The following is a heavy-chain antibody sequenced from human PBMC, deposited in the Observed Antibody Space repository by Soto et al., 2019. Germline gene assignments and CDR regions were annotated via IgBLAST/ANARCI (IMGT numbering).Heavy chain of an antibody. Sequence: GGSLRLSCAASGFTFSSYAMSWVRQAPGKGLEWVSAISGGSGGTYYADSVKGRFTISRDNSKNTLYLQMNSLRAEDTAVYYCAKEDEITADFDYWGQGTLVTVSS. V-gene: IGHV3-23*01. J-gene: IGHJ4*02. D-gene: IGHD1-20*01. CDR2: ISGGSGGT. CDR3: AKEDEITADFDY. CDR1: GFTFSSYA.